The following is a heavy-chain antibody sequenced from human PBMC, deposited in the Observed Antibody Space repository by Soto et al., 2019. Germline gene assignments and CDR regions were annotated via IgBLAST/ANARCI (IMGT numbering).Heavy chain of an antibody. V-gene: IGHV3-30-3*01. CDR1: GFTLGNNA. J-gene: IGHJ6*02. D-gene: IGHD2-15*01. CDR3: ARGDREDILVVVGARPGEYGTDI. Sequence: QVQLVESGGGVVQPGGSLRLSCAASGFTLGNNAMHWVRRAPGKGLEGLPVIAHDGSNAFYRDSVKGRFTVSRDNSKNTLYLYMNSLRSEDTGVYYCARGDREDILVVVGARPGEYGTDIWGQGTTVIVSS. CDR2: IAHDGSNA.